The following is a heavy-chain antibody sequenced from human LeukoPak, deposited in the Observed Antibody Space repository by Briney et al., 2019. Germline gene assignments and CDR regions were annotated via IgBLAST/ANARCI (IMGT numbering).Heavy chain of an antibody. CDR2: ISSNGGST. CDR3: ASPGAYY. CDR1: GFSFSNYP. J-gene: IGHJ4*02. V-gene: IGHV3-64*01. Sequence: PGGSLRLSCAASGFSFSNYPMTWVRQAPGKGLEYVSAISSNGGSTYYANSVKGRFTISRDNSKKTLYLQMGSLRAEDMAVYYCASPGAYYWGQGTLVTVSS.